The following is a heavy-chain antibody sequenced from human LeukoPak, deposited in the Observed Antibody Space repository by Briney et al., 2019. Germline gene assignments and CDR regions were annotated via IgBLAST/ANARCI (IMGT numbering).Heavy chain of an antibody. Sequence: SLRLSCAASGFTFDDYAMHWVRQAPGKGLEWVSGISWNSGSIGYADSVKGRFTISRDNAKNSLYLQMNSLRAEDMALYYCAKAMVRGVSGDAFDIWGQGTMVTVSS. CDR3: AKAMVRGVSGDAFDI. J-gene: IGHJ3*02. V-gene: IGHV3-9*03. CDR1: GFTFDDYA. CDR2: ISWNSGSI. D-gene: IGHD3-10*01.